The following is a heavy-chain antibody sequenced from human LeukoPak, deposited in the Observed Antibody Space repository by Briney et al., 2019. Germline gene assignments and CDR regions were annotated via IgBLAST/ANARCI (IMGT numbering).Heavy chain of an antibody. D-gene: IGHD3-10*01. J-gene: IGHJ6*02. CDR3: ARDRHMVRGIRDKIYYKYYGMDV. CDR1: GFTFSIYG. CDR2: IWYDGTNE. Sequence: GRSLRLSCAASGFTFSIYGMHWVRQAPGKGLEWVAGIWYDGTNEYYAAPVKGLFTISRDNSKTTLSLEMNSLRADDTAIYYCARDRHMVRGIRDKIYYKYYGMDVWGQGTTVTVSS. V-gene: IGHV3-33*01.